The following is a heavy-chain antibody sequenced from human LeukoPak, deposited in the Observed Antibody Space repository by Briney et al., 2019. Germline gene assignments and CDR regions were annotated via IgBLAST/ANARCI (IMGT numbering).Heavy chain of an antibody. Sequence: PGGSLRLSCAASGFPFSSFAMVWFRQAPGKGLEWVSALSGPATRAIYADSVRGRFTISRDNFKNTLYLQMNSLRAEDSAVYYCAKCRGGGGEYWHFDLWGRGILVSVSS. CDR1: GFPFSSFA. V-gene: IGHV3-23*01. J-gene: IGHJ2*01. CDR3: AKCRGGGGEYWHFDL. D-gene: IGHD2-15*01. CDR2: LSGPATRA.